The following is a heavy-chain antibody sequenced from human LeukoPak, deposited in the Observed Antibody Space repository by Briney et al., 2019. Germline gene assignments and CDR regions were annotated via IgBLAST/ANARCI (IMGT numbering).Heavy chain of an antibody. CDR2: INHSGST. J-gene: IGHJ5*02. Sequence: SETLSLTCAVYGGSFSGYYWSWIRQPPGKGLEWIGEINHSGSTNYNPSLKSRVTISVDTSKNQFSLKLSSVTAADTAVYYCARGLTTVTIYGFDPWGQGTLVTVSS. CDR1: GGSFSGYY. V-gene: IGHV4-34*01. CDR3: ARGLTTVTIYGFDP. D-gene: IGHD4-17*01.